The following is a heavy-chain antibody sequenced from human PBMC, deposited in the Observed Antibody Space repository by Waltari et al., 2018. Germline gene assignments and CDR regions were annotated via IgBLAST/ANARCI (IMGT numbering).Heavy chain of an antibody. CDR1: GGSISSYY. J-gene: IGHJ6*03. Sequence: QVQLQESGPGLVKPSETLSLTCTVSGGSISSYYWSWIRQPPGKGLEWIGYIYYSGSTNYNPSLKSRVTISVDTSKNQFSLKLSSVTAADTAVYYCAKDGGDYYYYYMDVWGKGTTVTVSS. CDR2: IYYSGST. D-gene: IGHD3-16*01. CDR3: AKDGGDYYYYYMDV. V-gene: IGHV4-59*01.